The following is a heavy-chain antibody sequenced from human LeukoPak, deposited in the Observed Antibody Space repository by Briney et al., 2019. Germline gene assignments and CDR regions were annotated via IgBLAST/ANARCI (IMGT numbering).Heavy chain of an antibody. CDR1: VYTFTSSG. J-gene: IGHJ4*02. CDR3: AKNTTGGYSDS. V-gene: IGHV1-18*01. D-gene: IGHD2-15*01. CDR2: INTHNGYS. Sequence: WASVRVSCKPSVYTFTSSGITCVRQAPGQGLGWMGWINTHNGYSKYAQRLQGRVTMTADTSTSTAYMELSSLTSDDTAVYFCAKNTTGGYSDSWGQGTLVTVSS.